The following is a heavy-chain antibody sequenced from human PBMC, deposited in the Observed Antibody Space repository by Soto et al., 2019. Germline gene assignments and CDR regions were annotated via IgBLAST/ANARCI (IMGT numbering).Heavy chain of an antibody. CDR3: VREKSHYFDY. CDR1: GFTFSSYS. V-gene: IGHV3-48*01. CDR2: ISSSSSTI. Sequence: GGSLRLSCAASGFTFSSYSMNWVRQAPGKGLEWVSYISSSSSTIYYADSVKGRFTISRDNAKNSVYLQMNSLRAEDTAVYYCVREKSHYFDYWGQGTLVTVSS. J-gene: IGHJ4*02.